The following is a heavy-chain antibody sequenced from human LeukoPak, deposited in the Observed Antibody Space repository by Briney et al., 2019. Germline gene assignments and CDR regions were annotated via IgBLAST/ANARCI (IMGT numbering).Heavy chain of an antibody. J-gene: IGHJ4*02. CDR3: ARGAGYSIDN. Sequence: GGSLRLSCAPSGFTFDDYAMHWVRQAPGKGLEWVSLISWNGGSPRYSDSVKGRFTISRDNSKNFLYLQMNSLRAEDTALYYCARGAGYSIDNWGQETLVTVSS. D-gene: IGHD2-15*01. CDR2: ISWNGGSP. CDR1: GFTFDDYA. V-gene: IGHV3-43D*03.